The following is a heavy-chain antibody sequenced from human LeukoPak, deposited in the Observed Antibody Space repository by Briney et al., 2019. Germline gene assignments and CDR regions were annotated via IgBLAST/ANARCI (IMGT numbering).Heavy chain of an antibody. V-gene: IGHV3-30-3*01. Sequence: GGSLRLSCAASGFTFRDYVIHWVRQAPGKGLEWVAVTSSDLNVKLYADSVKGRFTISRDNSRSTLYLQMNSLRPEDTAIYYCAREGYYASGSPPSLYFDYWGQGTLVTVSS. CDR2: TSSDLNVK. D-gene: IGHD3-10*01. J-gene: IGHJ4*02. CDR3: AREGYYASGSPPSLYFDY. CDR1: GFTFRDYV.